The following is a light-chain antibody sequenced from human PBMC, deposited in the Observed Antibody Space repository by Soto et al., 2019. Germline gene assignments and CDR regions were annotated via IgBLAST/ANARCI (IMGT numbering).Light chain of an antibody. CDR2: GAS. CDR1: QSLLHSDGKTY. CDR3: QQYGSSGT. Sequence: DIVMTQTPLSLSVTPGQPASISCKSSQSLLHSDGKTYLFWFLHKAGQAPRLLIYGASSRATGTPDRFSGSGSGTDFTLTISRLEPEDFAVYYCQQYGSSGTFGQGTKVDIK. V-gene: IGKV2-29*01. J-gene: IGKJ1*01.